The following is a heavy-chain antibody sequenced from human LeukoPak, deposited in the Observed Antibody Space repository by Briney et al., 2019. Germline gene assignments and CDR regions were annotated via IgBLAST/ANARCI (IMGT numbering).Heavy chain of an antibody. CDR1: GFTFSSYW. Sequence: GGSLRLSCAASGFTFSSYWMLWARQVPGKGLVWVARIYSDGSGISYADSVKGRFTISRDNARNTVYLQMNSLRVEDTAVYYCARDLSRGHYEGYFDYWGQGTLVTVSS. CDR3: ARDLSRGHYEGYFDY. CDR2: IYSDGSGI. V-gene: IGHV3-74*01. D-gene: IGHD3-22*01. J-gene: IGHJ4*02.